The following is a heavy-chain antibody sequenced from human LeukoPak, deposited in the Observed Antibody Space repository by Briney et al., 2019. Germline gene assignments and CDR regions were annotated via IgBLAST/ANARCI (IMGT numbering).Heavy chain of an antibody. CDR3: ARSPKGYSYGQALYYFDY. D-gene: IGHD5-18*01. CDR1: GDSFTNYW. V-gene: IGHV5-51*01. CDR2: IYPGDSDS. J-gene: IGHJ4*02. Sequence: GESLKISCKGSGDSFTNYWIGWVRQMPGKGLEWMGIIYPGDSDSRYSPSFQGQVTISADKSISTAYLQWSSLKASDTAMYYCARSPKGYSYGQALYYFDYWGQGTLVTVSS.